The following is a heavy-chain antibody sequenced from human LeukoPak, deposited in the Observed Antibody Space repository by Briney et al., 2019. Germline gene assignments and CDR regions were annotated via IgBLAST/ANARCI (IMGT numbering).Heavy chain of an antibody. CDR1: GFTVSNNY. V-gene: IGHV3-66*01. Sequence: QPGGSLRLSCAASGFTVSNNYMSWVRQAPGKGLEWVSVIYKVGNTFYADFVKGRFTISRDNSKNTLYLQMNSLRAEDTAVYYCASMGYLGGGLDSYGYRHDYWGQGTLVTVSS. J-gene: IGHJ4*02. CDR2: IYKVGNT. CDR3: ASMGYLGGGLDSYGYRHDY. D-gene: IGHD5-18*01.